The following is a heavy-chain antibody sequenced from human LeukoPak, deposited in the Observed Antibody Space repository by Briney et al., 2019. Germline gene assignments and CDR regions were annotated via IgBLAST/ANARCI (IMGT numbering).Heavy chain of an antibody. V-gene: IGHV3-9*01. D-gene: IGHD2-15*01. CDR1: GFTFDDYA. Sequence: GGSLRLSCAASGFTFDDYAMHWVRQAPGKGLEWVSGISWNSGSIGYADSVKGRFTISRDKSKNTLSLQMNSLRAEDTAVYYCAQQVGYCSSGSCYFTYWGQGTLVTVSS. CDR3: AQQVGYCSSGSCYFTY. J-gene: IGHJ1*01. CDR2: ISWNSGSI.